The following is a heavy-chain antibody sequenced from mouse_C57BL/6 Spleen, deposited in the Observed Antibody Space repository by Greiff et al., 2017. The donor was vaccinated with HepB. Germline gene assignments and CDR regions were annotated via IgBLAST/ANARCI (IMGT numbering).Heavy chain of an antibody. CDR1: GYTFTSYW. CDR2: IYPSDSYT. V-gene: IGHV1-50*01. CDR3: APSLLRSFAY. Sequence: QVQLQQPGAELVKPGASVKLSCKASGYTFTSYWMQWVKRRPGQGLEWIGEIYPSDSYTNYNQKFKGKATLTVDTSSSTAYMQLSSLTSKYSAVYYCAPSLLRSFAYWGQGTLVTVSA. D-gene: IGHD1-2*01. J-gene: IGHJ3*01.